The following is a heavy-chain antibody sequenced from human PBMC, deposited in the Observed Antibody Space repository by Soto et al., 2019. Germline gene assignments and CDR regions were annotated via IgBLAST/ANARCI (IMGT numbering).Heavy chain of an antibody. CDR1: GYTFTSYD. CDR2: MNPNSGNT. Sequence: GASVKVSCKASGYTFTSYDINWVRQATGQGLEWMGWMNPNSGNTGYAQKFQGRVTMTRNTSISTAYTELSSLRSEDTAVYYCARGPITMVRGGYYYYMDVWGKGTTVTVSS. J-gene: IGHJ6*03. D-gene: IGHD3-10*01. V-gene: IGHV1-8*01. CDR3: ARGPITMVRGGYYYYMDV.